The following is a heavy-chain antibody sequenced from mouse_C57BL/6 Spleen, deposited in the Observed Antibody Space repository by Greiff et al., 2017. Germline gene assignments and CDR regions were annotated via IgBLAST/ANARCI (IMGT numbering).Heavy chain of an antibody. Sequence: QVQLQQSGAELVKPGASVKLSCKASGYTFTSYWMQWVKQRPGQGLEWIGEIDPSDSYTNYNQKFKGKATLTVDTSSSTAYMQLSSLTSEDSAVYYCGRRWLLRAAMDYWGQGTSVTVSS. V-gene: IGHV1-50*01. CDR2: IDPSDSYT. CDR3: GRRWLLRAAMDY. CDR1: GYTFTSYW. D-gene: IGHD2-3*01. J-gene: IGHJ4*01.